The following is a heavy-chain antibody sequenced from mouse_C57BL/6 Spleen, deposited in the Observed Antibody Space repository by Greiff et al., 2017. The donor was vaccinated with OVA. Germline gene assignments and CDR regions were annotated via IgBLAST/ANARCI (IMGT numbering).Heavy chain of an antibody. D-gene: IGHD4-1*01. J-gene: IGHJ2*01. CDR2: INPSTGGT. CDR1: GYSFTGYY. CDR3: ALGRDYYFDY. Sequence: VQLKESGPELVKPGASVKISCKASGYSFTGYYMNWVKQSPEKSLEWIGEINPSTGGTTYNQKFKAKATLTVDKSSSTAYMQLKSLTSEDSAVYYCALGRDYYFDYWGQGTTLTVSS. V-gene: IGHV1-42*01.